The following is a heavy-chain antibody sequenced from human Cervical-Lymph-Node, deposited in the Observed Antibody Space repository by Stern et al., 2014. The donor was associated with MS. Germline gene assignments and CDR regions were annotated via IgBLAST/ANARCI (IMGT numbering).Heavy chain of an antibody. CDR2: MSFVGGNK. Sequence: MQLVESGGGVVQPGRSLTLSCAASGFSLSNSGMHCVRQAPGKGLECVAVMSFVGGNKKYGDAVKGRFSISRDMANNTLFLQMNSLRPEDTAVYYCMGVGDAMHVWGQGTTVIVSS. V-gene: IGHV3-30*03. CDR1: GFSLSNSG. J-gene: IGHJ6*02. CDR3: MGVGDAMHV.